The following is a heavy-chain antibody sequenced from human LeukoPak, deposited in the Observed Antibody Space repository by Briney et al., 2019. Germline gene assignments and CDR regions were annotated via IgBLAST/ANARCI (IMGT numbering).Heavy chain of an antibody. CDR3: ARDPMAVAGGRWAFDI. Sequence: LSLTCTVSGGSLSSFYWSWIRPPAGKGLEGIGRLYSSGSTNYNPSLKSRVTMSVDTSKKQFSLKLSSVTAADTALYYCARDPMAVAGGRWAFDIWGQGTMVTVSS. V-gene: IGHV4-4*07. CDR2: LYSSGST. CDR1: GGSLSSFY. J-gene: IGHJ3*02. D-gene: IGHD6-19*01.